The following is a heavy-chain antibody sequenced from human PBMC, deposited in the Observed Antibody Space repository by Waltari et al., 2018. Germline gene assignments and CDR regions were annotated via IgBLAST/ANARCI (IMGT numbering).Heavy chain of an antibody. J-gene: IGHJ4*02. CDR1: GGTFSSYA. Sequence: QVQLVQSGAEVKKPGSSVKVSCKASGGTFSSYAISWVRPAPGQGLEWMGRIIPIFGTANYAQKFQGRVTITADKSTSTAYMELSSLRSEDTAVYYCARALGDYYDSSGSVDYWGQGTLVTVSS. D-gene: IGHD3-22*01. V-gene: IGHV1-69*08. CDR3: ARALGDYYDSSGSVDY. CDR2: IIPIFGTA.